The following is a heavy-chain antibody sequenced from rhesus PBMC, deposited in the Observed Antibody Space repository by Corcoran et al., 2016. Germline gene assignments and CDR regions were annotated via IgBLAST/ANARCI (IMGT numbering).Heavy chain of an antibody. Sequence: QVQLQESGPGLVKPSETLSLTCAVSGGSISSNYWSWIRPPPGKGLEWIGRFYGVGGSTATNPSVKERVTISTDTSKNQFSLKLSSVTAADTAVYYCARIRGSWSDYWYFDLWGPGTPITISS. CDR2: FYGVGGST. D-gene: IGHD6-13*01. V-gene: IGHV4-160*01. CDR3: ARIRGSWSDYWYFDL. J-gene: IGHJ2*01. CDR1: GGSISSNY.